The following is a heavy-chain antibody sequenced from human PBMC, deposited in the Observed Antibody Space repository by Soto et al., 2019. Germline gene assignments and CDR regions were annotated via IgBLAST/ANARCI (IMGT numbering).Heavy chain of an antibody. CDR3: ARYLSSGPIDY. CDR1: GFTFSSYW. Sequence: EVQLVESGGGLVQSGGSLRLSCIASGFTFSSYWMSWVRQAPRKGLEWVANIKQDGSETHYGDSVKGRFSIARDNDKNSLYLQMNSLRAEDTAVYYCARYLSSGPIDYWGQGTLVTVSS. V-gene: IGHV3-7*04. J-gene: IGHJ4*02. D-gene: IGHD2-8*02. CDR2: IKQDGSET.